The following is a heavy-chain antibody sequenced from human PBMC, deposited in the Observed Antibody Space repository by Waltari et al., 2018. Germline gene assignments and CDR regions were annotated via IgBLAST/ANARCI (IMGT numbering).Heavy chain of an antibody. CDR2: ITVSDDT. Sequence: EVQLLESGRGLVHTGGSLRLPCAASGTLFTNFAMNWVRLAPGTGLDWVAAITVSDDTFYADSVMGRFTVSRDTSKNTVYLQMNGLRAEDTAIYYCAKPFYNWDDPLHSWGQGTLVAVSS. J-gene: IGHJ4*02. D-gene: IGHD1-20*01. CDR3: AKPFYNWDDPLHS. CDR1: GTLFTNFA. V-gene: IGHV3-23*01.